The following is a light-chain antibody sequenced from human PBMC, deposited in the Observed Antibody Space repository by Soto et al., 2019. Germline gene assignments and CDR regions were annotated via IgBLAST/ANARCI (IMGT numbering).Light chain of an antibody. CDR3: QQRSDWPKLT. V-gene: IGKV3D-20*02. Sequence: EIVLTQSPGTLSLSPGERATLSCRASQSVSSSYLAWYQQKPGQAPRLLIYDASNRATGIPARFSGSGSGTDFTLTISSLEPEDFAVYYCQQRSDWPKLTFGGGTKV. J-gene: IGKJ4*01. CDR1: QSVSSSY. CDR2: DAS.